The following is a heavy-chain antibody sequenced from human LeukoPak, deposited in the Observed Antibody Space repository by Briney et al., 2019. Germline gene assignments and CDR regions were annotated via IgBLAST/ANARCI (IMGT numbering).Heavy chain of an antibody. J-gene: IGHJ3*02. CDR1: GFTFSSYG. Sequence: GGSLRLSCAASGFTFSSYGMPWVSQAPGKGLEWVAVIWYDGSNKYYADSVKGRFTISRDNSKTTLYLQMNSLRVEDTAVYYCAKEGDTAMVRDAFDIWGQGTMVTVSS. D-gene: IGHD5-18*01. CDR2: IWYDGSNK. V-gene: IGHV3-33*06. CDR3: AKEGDTAMVRDAFDI.